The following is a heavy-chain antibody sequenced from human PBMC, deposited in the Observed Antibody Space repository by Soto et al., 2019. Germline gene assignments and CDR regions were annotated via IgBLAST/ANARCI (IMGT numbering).Heavy chain of an antibody. Sequence: EVQLLESGGGLVQPGGSLRLSCAASGFTFSNYAVTWVRQAPGKGLEWVSAISGSGGSTYYADSVKGRFTISRDNSKPSLSLQMNTLRAEDTAVYYCAKDQGSSWYEIDYWGQGTLVTVSS. J-gene: IGHJ4*02. CDR2: ISGSGGST. V-gene: IGHV3-23*01. CDR1: GFTFSNYA. D-gene: IGHD6-13*01. CDR3: AKDQGSSWYEIDY.